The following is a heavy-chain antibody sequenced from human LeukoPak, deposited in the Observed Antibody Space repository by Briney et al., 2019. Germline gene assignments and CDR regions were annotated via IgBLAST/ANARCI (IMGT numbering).Heavy chain of an antibody. D-gene: IGHD3-16*02. V-gene: IGHV1-8*01. CDR1: GYIFTNYD. J-gene: IGHJ4*02. CDR2: VNPNGKR. Sequence: ASLRVSCKASGYIFTNYDINWVRQAAGQGLEWVGWVNPNGKRVYAQKFQGRVTLSTDSSINTAYMELTNLRSDDTAVYYCAKGLRSDFWGQGTLVSVSS. CDR3: AKGLRSDF.